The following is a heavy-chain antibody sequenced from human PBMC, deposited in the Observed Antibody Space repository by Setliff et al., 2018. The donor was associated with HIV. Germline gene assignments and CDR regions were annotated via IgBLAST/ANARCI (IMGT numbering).Heavy chain of an antibody. CDR1: GDSIISSRNF. V-gene: IGHV4-39*07. J-gene: IGHJ3*01. CDR3: ARFSSTGWRRAFDV. Sequence: SETLSLTCTVSGDSIISSRNFWGWIRQPPGKGLEWIGNIHSSGSTNNNPSLKSRLTISVDTSKKQFSLRLTSLTAADTAVYFCARFSSTGWRRAFDVWGQGTKVTVSS. D-gene: IGHD6-19*01. CDR2: IHSSGST.